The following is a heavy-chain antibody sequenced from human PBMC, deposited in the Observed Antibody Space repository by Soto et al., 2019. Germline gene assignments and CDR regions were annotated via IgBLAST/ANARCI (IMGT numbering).Heavy chain of an antibody. Sequence: QITLKESGPTLVKPTQTLTLTCTFSGFSLSTSGVGVGWIRQPPGQALEWLALIYWDDDKRYSPSLESRLTITKDTSKIQVVLTMTNMDPVDTGTYFCAHMGEERYFDWLSNGYHYYYMAVWGKGTTVTVS. D-gene: IGHD3-9*01. CDR3: AHMGEERYFDWLSNGYHYYYMAV. CDR2: IYWDDDK. V-gene: IGHV2-5*02. J-gene: IGHJ6*03. CDR1: GFSLSTSGVG.